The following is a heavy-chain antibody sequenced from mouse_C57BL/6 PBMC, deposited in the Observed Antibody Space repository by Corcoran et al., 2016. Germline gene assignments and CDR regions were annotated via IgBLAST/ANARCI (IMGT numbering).Heavy chain of an antibody. D-gene: IGHD2-5*01. CDR3: ARRRSNSAWFAY. J-gene: IGHJ3*01. Sequence: QIQLVQSGPELKKPGETVKISCKASGYTFTTYGMSWVKQAPGKGLKWMGWINTYSGVPTYADDFKGRFAFSLETSASTAYLQINNLKNEDTATYFCARRRSNSAWFAYWGQGTLVTVSA. V-gene: IGHV9-3*01. CDR1: GYTFTTYG. CDR2: INTYSGVP.